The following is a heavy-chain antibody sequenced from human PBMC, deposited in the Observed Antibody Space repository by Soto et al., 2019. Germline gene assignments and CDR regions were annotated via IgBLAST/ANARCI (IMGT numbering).Heavy chain of an antibody. CDR3: ARGAYCGGDCFYYGTDV. CDR1: GYTFTSYS. CDR2: ISAYNGNT. V-gene: IGHV1-18*01. J-gene: IGHJ6*02. Sequence: GASVKVSCKASGYTFTSYSINWVRQAPGQGLEWMGWISAYNGNTNYAQNLQGRVTMTTDTSTGTAYMELRSLRSDDTAVYYCARGAYCGGDCFYYGTDVWGQGTTVTVPS. D-gene: IGHD2-21*01.